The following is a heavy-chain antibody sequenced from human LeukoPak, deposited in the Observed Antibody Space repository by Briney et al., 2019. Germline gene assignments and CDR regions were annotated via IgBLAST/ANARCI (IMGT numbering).Heavy chain of an antibody. D-gene: IGHD6-13*01. CDR3: ARVGAAAGPYWFDP. V-gene: IGHV4-59*01. Sequence: SETLSLTCTVSGGSISSYYWSWIRQPPGKGLGWIGYIYYSGSTNYNPSLKSRVTISVDTSKNQCSLKLSSVTAADTAVYYCARVGAAAGPYWFDPWGQGTLVTVSS. J-gene: IGHJ5*02. CDR2: IYYSGST. CDR1: GGSISSYY.